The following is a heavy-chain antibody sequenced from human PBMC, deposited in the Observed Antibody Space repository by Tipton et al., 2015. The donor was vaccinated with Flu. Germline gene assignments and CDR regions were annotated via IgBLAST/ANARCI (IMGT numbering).Heavy chain of an antibody. J-gene: IGHJ5*02. CDR2: IYSDSST. CDR3: ARATEITGWFDP. D-gene: IGHD4-23*01. Sequence: SLRLSCAASGFIVSYNYMTWVRQAPGKGLEWLSDIYSDSSTYYAESVKGRFTISRDNSKNTVSLQMNSLTTEDTAVYYCARATEITGWFDPWGQGALVTVSS. V-gene: IGHV3-66*02. CDR1: GFIVSYNY.